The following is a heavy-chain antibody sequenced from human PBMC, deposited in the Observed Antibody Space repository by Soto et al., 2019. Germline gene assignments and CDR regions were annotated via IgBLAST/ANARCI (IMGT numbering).Heavy chain of an antibody. V-gene: IGHV1-3*01. CDR3: ARFFLSYYDSSGYPYYYYGMDV. D-gene: IGHD3-22*01. CDR2: INAGNGNT. J-gene: IGHJ6*02. CDR1: GYTFTSYA. Sequence: QVQLVQSGAEVKKPGASVKVSCKASGYTFTSYAMHWVRQAPGQRLEWMGWINAGNGNTKYSQKFQGRVTITRDTSASTAYMELSSLRSEDTAVYYCARFFLSYYDSSGYPYYYYGMDVWGQGTTVTVSS.